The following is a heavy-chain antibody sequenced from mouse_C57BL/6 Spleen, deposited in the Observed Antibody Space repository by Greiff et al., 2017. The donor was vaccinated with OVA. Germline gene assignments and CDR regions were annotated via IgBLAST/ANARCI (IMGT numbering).Heavy chain of an antibody. D-gene: IGHD2-3*01. CDR2: IYPGNSDT. V-gene: IGHV1-5*01. CDR3: TRVSYDGYFPFDY. Sequence: VQLQQSGTVLARPGASVKMSCKTSGYTFTSYWMHWVKQRPGQGLEWIGAIYPGNSDTSYNQKFKGKAKLTAVTSASTAYMELSSLTNEDSAVYYCTRVSYDGYFPFDYWGQGTTLTVSS. CDR1: GYTFTSYW. J-gene: IGHJ2*01.